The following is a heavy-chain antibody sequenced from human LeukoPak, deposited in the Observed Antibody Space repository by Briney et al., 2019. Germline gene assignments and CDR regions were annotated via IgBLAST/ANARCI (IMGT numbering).Heavy chain of an antibody. CDR3: AKGYYDILTGYSTN. J-gene: IGHJ4*02. D-gene: IGHD3-9*01. V-gene: IGHV3-9*01. CDR1: GFTFDDYA. Sequence: PGGSLRLSCAASGFTFDDYAMHWVRQAPGKGLEWVSGISWNSGSIGYADSVKGRFTISRDNAKNSLYLQMNSLRAEDTALYYCAKGYYDILTGYSTNWGQGTLVTVSS. CDR2: ISWNSGSI.